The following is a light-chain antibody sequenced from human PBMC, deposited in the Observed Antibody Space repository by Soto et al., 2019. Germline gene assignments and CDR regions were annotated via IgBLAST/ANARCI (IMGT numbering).Light chain of an antibody. Sequence: IQLTQSPSSLSASVGDRVTITCRASQGISSSLAWYQQKPGKAPKLLIYAASTLQSGVPSRFSGSGSGTEFTLTISSLQPEDFATYYCQQLNSYSTFGQGTRLEIK. V-gene: IGKV1-9*01. CDR2: AAS. CDR3: QQLNSYST. J-gene: IGKJ5*01. CDR1: QGISSS.